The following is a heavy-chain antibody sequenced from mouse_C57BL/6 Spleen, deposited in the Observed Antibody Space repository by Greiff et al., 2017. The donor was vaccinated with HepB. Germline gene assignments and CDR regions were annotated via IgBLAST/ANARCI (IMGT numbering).Heavy chain of an antibody. CDR3: ARDYGSSLPFAY. CDR2: ISSGSSTI. CDR1: GFTFSDYG. D-gene: IGHD1-1*01. V-gene: IGHV5-17*01. J-gene: IGHJ3*01. Sequence: EVMLVESGGGLVKPGGSLKLSCAASGFTFSDYGMHWVRQAPEKGLEWVAYISSGSSTIYYADTVKGRFTISRDNAKNTLFLQMTSLRSEDTAMYYCARDYGSSLPFAYWGQGTLVTVSA.